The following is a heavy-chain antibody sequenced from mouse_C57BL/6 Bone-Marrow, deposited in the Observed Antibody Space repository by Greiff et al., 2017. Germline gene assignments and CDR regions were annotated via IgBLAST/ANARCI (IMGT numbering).Heavy chain of an antibody. CDR2: LSNLAYSI. Sequence: EVMLVESGGGLVQPGGSLKLSCAASGFTFSDYGMAWVRQAPRKGPEWVAFLSNLAYSIYYADNVTGRFTISRENAKNTLYLEMSSLGSEDTSMYYGARLFMITTRRTFAYWGQGTLVTVAA. D-gene: IGHD2-4*01. CDR3: ARLFMITTRRTFAY. J-gene: IGHJ3*01. CDR1: GFTFSDYG. V-gene: IGHV5-15*01.